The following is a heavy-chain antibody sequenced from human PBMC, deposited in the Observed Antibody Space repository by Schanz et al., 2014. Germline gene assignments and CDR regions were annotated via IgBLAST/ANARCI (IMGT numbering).Heavy chain of an antibody. J-gene: IGHJ4*02. CDR3: TKGRTFGR. V-gene: IGHV1-8*01. D-gene: IGHD3-16*01. CDR2: MNSKTGNT. Sequence: QVQLVQSGAEVKKPGASVKVSCKVSGYSLNELSMHWVRQAPGRGLEWMGWMNSKTGNTGYAQRFQGRVTMTRNTSITTAYLELSSVRSGDTAVYYCTKGRTFGRWGQGTLVTVSS. CDR1: GYSLNELS.